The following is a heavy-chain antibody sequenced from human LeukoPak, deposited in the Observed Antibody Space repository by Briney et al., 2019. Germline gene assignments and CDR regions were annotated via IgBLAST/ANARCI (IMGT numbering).Heavy chain of an antibody. V-gene: IGHV3-30*04. CDR3: ARDPTYYDFWSGYPRYGMDV. J-gene: IGHJ6*02. D-gene: IGHD3-3*01. Sequence: GRSLRLSCAASGFTFSSYAMHWVRQAPGKGLEWVAVISYDGSNKYYADSVKGRFTISRDNSKNTLYLQMNSLRAEDTAVYYCARDPTYYDFWSGYPRYGMDVWGQGTTVTVSS. CDR1: GFTFSSYA. CDR2: ISYDGSNK.